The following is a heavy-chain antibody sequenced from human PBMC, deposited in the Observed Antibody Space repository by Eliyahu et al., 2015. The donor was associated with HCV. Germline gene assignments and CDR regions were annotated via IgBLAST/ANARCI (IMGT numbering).Heavy chain of an antibody. D-gene: IGHD6-13*01. CDR2: ISGSGGST. CDR1: GFTXASYA. Sequence: EVQLLESGGGLVQPGGSLRLXCAXXGFTXASYAXXWVRQAPGKGLGWVSAISGSGGSTYYADSVKGRFTISRDNSKNTLYLQMNSLRAEDTAVYYCARRHSSSWEEFDYWGQGTLVTVSS. V-gene: IGHV3-23*01. CDR3: ARRHSSSWEEFDY. J-gene: IGHJ4*02.